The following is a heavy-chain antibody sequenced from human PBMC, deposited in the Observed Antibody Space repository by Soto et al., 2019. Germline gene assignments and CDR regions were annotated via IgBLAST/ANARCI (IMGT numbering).Heavy chain of an antibody. CDR3: ARATIAAAGTGRFDP. CDR2: IYYTGST. J-gene: IGHJ5*02. D-gene: IGHD6-13*01. Sequence: QVQLQESGPGLVEPSETLSLTCTVSGGSISRYYWSWIRQPPGRGLEWIGYIYYTGSTNYNPSLKSRVTISVDTSKNQFSLKLSSVTAADTAVYYCARATIAAAGTGRFDPWGQGTLVTVSS. V-gene: IGHV4-59*01. CDR1: GGSISRYY.